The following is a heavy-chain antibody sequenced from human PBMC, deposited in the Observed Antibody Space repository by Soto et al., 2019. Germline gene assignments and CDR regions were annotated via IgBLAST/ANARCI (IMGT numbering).Heavy chain of an antibody. V-gene: IGHV1-18*01. J-gene: IGHJ4*02. CDR1: GYPFTSYG. D-gene: IGHD1-20*01. CDR2: ISAYDGNT. Sequence: ASVKVSCKASGYPFTSYGINWVRQAPGQGLEWMGWISAYDGNTNYAQKLQGRVTLTTDTSTSTAYMELRNLRSDDTAVYYCARGHEYITGTPFDYWGQGTLVTVSS. CDR3: ARGHEYITGTPFDY.